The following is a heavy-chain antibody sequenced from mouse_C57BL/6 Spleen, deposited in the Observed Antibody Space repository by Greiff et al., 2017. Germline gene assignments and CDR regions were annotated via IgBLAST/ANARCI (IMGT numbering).Heavy chain of an antibody. V-gene: IGHV1-81*01. Sequence: QVHVKQSGAELARPGASVKLSCKASGYTFTSYGISWVKQRTGQGLEWIGEIDPRSGNTYYNEKFKGKATLTVDKSSSTAYMELRSLTSEDSAVYFCARTVDDYDGGGRLDYWGQGTSVTVSS. J-gene: IGHJ4*01. CDR1: GYTFTSYG. D-gene: IGHD2-4*01. CDR2: IDPRSGNT. CDR3: ARTVDDYDGGGRLDY.